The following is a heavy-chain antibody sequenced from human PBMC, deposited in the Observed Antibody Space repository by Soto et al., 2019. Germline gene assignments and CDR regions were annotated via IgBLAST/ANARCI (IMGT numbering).Heavy chain of an antibody. D-gene: IGHD4-17*01. V-gene: IGHV4-4*01. CDR1: EGAISNINW. Sequence: SEIMSLTCTVSEGAISNINWWSWFRQPPGKGLEWIGEIYHSGSTNYNPSLKSRVTISVDKSKNQFSLKLSSVTASVLAVCCCARRYGGAFDIWGQGTMVTVS. J-gene: IGHJ3*02. CDR3: ARRYGGAFDI. CDR2: IYHSGST.